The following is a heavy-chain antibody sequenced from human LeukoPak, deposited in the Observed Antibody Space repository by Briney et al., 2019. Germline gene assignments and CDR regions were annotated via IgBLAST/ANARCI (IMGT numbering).Heavy chain of an antibody. J-gene: IGHJ4*02. CDR2: ISYDGKNM. CDR3: ASYDILTGYHSPFDY. CDR1: GFTFSSYG. D-gene: IGHD3-9*01. Sequence: GRSLRLSCAASGFTFSSYGMHWVRQAPGKGLEWVAVISYDGKNMYYADSVKGRFTISRDNSQNTLYLQMNSLRVEDTGVYYCASYDILTGYHSPFDYWGQGSLVTVSS. V-gene: IGHV3-30*03.